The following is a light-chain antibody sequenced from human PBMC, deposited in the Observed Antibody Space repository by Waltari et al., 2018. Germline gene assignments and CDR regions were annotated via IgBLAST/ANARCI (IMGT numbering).Light chain of an antibody. CDR2: KVS. CDR1: QSLAFSDGKTY. J-gene: IGKJ2*01. V-gene: IGKV2-30*01. CDR3: MEGAQWYT. Sequence: DVVLTQSPLSLSVTLGQSASVSCRSSQSLAFSDGKTYLNWFHQRPAQSPRRLIYKVSNRDSGVPDRISGSWSGTDFALKISRVEAEDIGVYYCMEGAQWYTFGQGTKLEIK.